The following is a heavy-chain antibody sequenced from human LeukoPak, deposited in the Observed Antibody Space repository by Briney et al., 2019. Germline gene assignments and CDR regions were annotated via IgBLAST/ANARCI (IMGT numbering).Heavy chain of an antibody. CDR2: MYHSGST. Sequence: PSETLSLTCAVSGYSISSGSYWGGIRQPPGKALEYIGSMYHSGSTYYNPSLKSRVTISVDTSKNQFSLNLRSVTAADTAVYYCARQSNTLIYPRQFASWGQGTQVTVSS. J-gene: IGHJ4*02. CDR1: GYSISSGSY. V-gene: IGHV4-38-2*01. CDR3: ARQSNTLIYPRQFAS. D-gene: IGHD2-8*01.